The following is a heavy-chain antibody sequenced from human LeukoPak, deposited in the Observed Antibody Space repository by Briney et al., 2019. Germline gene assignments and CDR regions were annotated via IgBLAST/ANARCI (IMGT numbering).Heavy chain of an antibody. CDR1: GGSISSDSYY. Sequence: SETLSLTCIVSGGSISSDSYYWGWIRQPPGKGLEWIGSIYYSGSTYYKPSLKSRVTISIDTSKNQFSLKLSSVTAADTAVYYCASHTSYGDSFGDWGQGTLVTVSS. CDR3: ASHTSYGDSFGD. J-gene: IGHJ4*02. CDR2: IYYSGST. V-gene: IGHV4-39*01. D-gene: IGHD4-17*01.